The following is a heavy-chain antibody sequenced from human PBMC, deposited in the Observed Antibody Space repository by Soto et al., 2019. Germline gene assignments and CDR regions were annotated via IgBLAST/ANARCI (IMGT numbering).Heavy chain of an antibody. CDR1: GYTLTELS. V-gene: IGHV1-24*01. Sequence: ASVKVSCKVSGYTLTELSMHWVRQAPGKGLEWMGGFDPEDGETIYAQKFQGRVTMTEDTSTDTAYMELSSLRSADTAVYYCATLYSSGWHIDYWGQGTLVTVSS. J-gene: IGHJ4*02. D-gene: IGHD6-19*01. CDR2: FDPEDGET. CDR3: ATLYSSGWHIDY.